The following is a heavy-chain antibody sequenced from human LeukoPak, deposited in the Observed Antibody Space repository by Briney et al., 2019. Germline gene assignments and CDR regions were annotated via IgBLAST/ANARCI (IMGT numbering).Heavy chain of an antibody. D-gene: IGHD6-13*01. V-gene: IGHV3-23*01. CDR2: ISGSGGST. J-gene: IGHJ4*02. Sequence: PGGSLRLSCAASGFTFSSYATSWVRQAPGKGLEWVSAISGSGGSTYYADSVKGRFTISRDNSKNTLYLQMNSLRAEDTAVYYCAKAASYSSSWYEETDYWGQGTLVTVSS. CDR1: GFTFSSYA. CDR3: AKAASYSSSWYEETDY.